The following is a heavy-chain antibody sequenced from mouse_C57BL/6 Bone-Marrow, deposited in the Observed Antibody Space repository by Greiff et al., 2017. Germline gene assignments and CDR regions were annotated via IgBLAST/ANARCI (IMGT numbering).Heavy chain of an antibody. CDR3: ARDRSSSFDY. CDR1: GFTFSSYA. J-gene: IGHJ2*01. D-gene: IGHD1-1*01. V-gene: IGHV5-4*01. Sequence: EVQGVESGGGLVKPGGSLTLSCAASGFTFSSYAMSWVRQTPEKRLEWVATISDGGSYTYYPDNVKGRFTISRDNAKNNLYLQMSHLKSEDTAMYYCARDRSSSFDYWGQGTTLTVSS. CDR2: ISDGGSYT.